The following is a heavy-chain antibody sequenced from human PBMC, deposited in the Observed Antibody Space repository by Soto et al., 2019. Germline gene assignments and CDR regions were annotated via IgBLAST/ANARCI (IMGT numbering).Heavy chain of an antibody. Sequence: EVQLVESGGGLVKPGGSLRLSCAASGLTFSRYTMNWVRQAPGKGLEWVSSISTLSNYIDYADSMKGRFTISRDNAKNSVFLQMDSLRAEDTAMYYCATAFDTAMLTSDYWGQGTLVTVSS. CDR1: GLTFSRYT. J-gene: IGHJ4*02. CDR3: ATAFDTAMLTSDY. D-gene: IGHD5-18*01. V-gene: IGHV3-21*01. CDR2: ISTLSNYI.